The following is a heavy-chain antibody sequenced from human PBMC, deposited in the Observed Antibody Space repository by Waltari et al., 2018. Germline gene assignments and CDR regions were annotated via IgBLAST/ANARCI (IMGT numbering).Heavy chain of an antibody. V-gene: IGHV1-69*05. CDR1: GGTFSSYA. Sequence: QVQLVQSGAEVKKPGSSVQVSCKASGGTFSSYAISWVRQAPGQGLEWIGGIIPIYGTTNYAEKFQGRVTITTDEATSTAYTELRSLRSENTAVYYCASNANRGYDYGDFDYWGQGTRVTVA. CDR2: IIPIYGTT. J-gene: IGHJ4*02. CDR3: ASNANRGYDYGDFDY. D-gene: IGHD5-12*01.